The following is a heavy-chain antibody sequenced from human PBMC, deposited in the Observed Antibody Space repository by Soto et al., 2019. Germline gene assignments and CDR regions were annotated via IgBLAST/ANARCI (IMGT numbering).Heavy chain of an antibody. J-gene: IGHJ5*02. Sequence: GASVKVSCKASGYTLTSFDINWVRQATGQGLEWMGWMNPKSGATGYAQKFQGRVTMTRDTSITTAYMELSGLRSEDTAVYYCARGQRGGSYVDPGGQGTPVTVSS. CDR1: GYTLTSFD. D-gene: IGHD1-26*01. CDR3: ARGQRGGSYVDP. CDR2: MNPKSGAT. V-gene: IGHV1-8*01.